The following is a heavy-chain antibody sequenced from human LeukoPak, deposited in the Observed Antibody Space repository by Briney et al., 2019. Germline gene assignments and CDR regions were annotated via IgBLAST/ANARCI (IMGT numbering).Heavy chain of an antibody. CDR3: ARDLHLNYYGSGFAY. J-gene: IGHJ4*02. CDR1: GGSISSYY. Sequence: SETLSLTCTASGGSISSYYWSWIRQPAGKGLEWIGRIYTSGTTHYNPSLKSRVTISVDTSKNQFSLKLSSVTAADTAVYYCARDLHLNYYGSGFAYWGQGTLVTVSS. D-gene: IGHD3-10*01. CDR2: IYTSGTT. V-gene: IGHV4-4*07.